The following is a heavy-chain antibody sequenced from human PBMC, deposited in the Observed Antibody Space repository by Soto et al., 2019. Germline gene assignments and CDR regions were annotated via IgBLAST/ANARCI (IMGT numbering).Heavy chain of an antibody. Sequence: PGESLKISCKGSGYSFTIYWISWVRQMPGKGLEWMGRIDPSDSYTNYSPSFQGHVTISADKSISTAYLQWSSLKASDTAMYYCARPSYCSGGSCFQLGYYGMDVWGQGTTVTVSS. D-gene: IGHD2-15*01. CDR3: ARPSYCSGGSCFQLGYYGMDV. CDR1: GYSFTIYW. V-gene: IGHV5-10-1*01. J-gene: IGHJ6*02. CDR2: IDPSDSYT.